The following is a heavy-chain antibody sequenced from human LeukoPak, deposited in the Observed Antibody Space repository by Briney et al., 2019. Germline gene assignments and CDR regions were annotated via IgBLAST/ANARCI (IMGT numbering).Heavy chain of an antibody. CDR3: AKEGRVGQYYDFWSAINNWFDP. D-gene: IGHD3-3*01. CDR2: ISGSGDST. V-gene: IGHV3-23*01. CDR1: GFTFSSYA. J-gene: IGHJ5*02. Sequence: GGSLRLSCAASGFTFSSYAMSWVRQAPGKGLELVSAISGSGDSTYYADSVKGRFTISRDNSKNTLYLQMNSLRAEDTAVYYCAKEGRVGQYYDFWSAINNWFDPWGQGTLVTVSS.